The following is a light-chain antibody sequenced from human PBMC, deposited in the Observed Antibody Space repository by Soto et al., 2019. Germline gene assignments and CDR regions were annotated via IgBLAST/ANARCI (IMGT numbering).Light chain of an antibody. V-gene: IGLV1-47*02. Sequence: QSVLTQPPSASGTPGQRVIISCSGTSANIGNNFVCWYQHLPGMAPKLLIYSTDQRPSGVPDRFSGSKSGTSASLAISGLRSEDEADYYCVAWDDSLSGRVFGGGTKVTVL. CDR3: VAWDDSLSGRV. CDR1: SANIGNNF. J-gene: IGLJ3*02. CDR2: STD.